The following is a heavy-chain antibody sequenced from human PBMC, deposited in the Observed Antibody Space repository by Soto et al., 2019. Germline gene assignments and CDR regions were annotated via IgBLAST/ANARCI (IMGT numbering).Heavy chain of an antibody. J-gene: IGHJ4*02. D-gene: IGHD2-2*01. Sequence: SETLSLTCTVSGGSINSYYWSWIRQPPGKGLEWIGYIYYSGSTNYNPSLKSRVTISVDTSKNQFSLKLSSVTAADTAVYYCANGPGLWGQGTLVTVSS. CDR1: GGSINSYY. CDR2: IYYSGST. V-gene: IGHV4-59*08. CDR3: ANGPGL.